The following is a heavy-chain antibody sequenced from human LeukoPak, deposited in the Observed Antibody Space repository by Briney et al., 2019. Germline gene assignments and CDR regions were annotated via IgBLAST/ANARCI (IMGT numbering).Heavy chain of an antibody. CDR3: ASYYYDSSAYGPLGY. CDR2: ISSRSHYI. Sequence: GGSLRLSCAASGFTFSDHFMDWVRQAPGKGLEWVSSISSRSHYIYYADSVKGRFTISRDNAKNSLYLQMNSLRAEDTAVYYCASYYYDSSAYGPLGYWGQGTLVTVSS. V-gene: IGHV3-21*01. CDR1: GFTFSDHF. J-gene: IGHJ4*02. D-gene: IGHD3-22*01.